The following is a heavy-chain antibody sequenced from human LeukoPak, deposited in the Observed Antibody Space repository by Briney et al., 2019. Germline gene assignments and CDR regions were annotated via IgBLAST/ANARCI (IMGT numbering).Heavy chain of an antibody. V-gene: IGHV3-74*01. D-gene: IGHD3-22*01. CDR1: GFTFSSYL. CDR2: IDGDGSST. Sequence: GGSLRLSCAASGFTFSSYLMQWVRQAPGKGLVWVSRIDGDGSSTNYADSVKGRFTISRDNAKNTLYLQMNSLRAEDTAVYYCARDRQVYYDSSGYRNDAFDIWGQGTMVTVSS. CDR3: ARDRQVYYDSSGYRNDAFDI. J-gene: IGHJ3*02.